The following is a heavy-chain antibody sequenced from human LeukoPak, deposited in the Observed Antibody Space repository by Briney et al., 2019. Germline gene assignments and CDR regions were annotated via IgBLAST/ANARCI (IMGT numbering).Heavy chain of an antibody. J-gene: IGHJ4*02. D-gene: IGHD3-16*02. CDR2: MNPNSGNT. CDR3: ARGRITFGGVIVIQYFDY. CDR1: GYTFTIYD. Sequence: ASVKVSCKASGYTFTIYDINWVRQATGQGLEWMGWMNPNSGNTGYAQKFQGRVTMTRNTSISTAYMELSSLRSEDTAVYYCARGRITFGGVIVIQYFDYWGQGTLVTVSS. V-gene: IGHV1-8*01.